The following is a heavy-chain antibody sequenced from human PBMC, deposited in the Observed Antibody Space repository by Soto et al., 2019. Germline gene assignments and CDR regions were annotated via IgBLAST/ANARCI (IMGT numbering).Heavy chain of an antibody. Sequence: ASVKVSCKASGGTFSSYAISWVRQAPGQGLEWMGGIIPIFGTANYAQKFQGRVTITADESTSTAYMELSSLRSEDTAGYYCARAREPGCGYVLINYYYYGMDVWGQGTTVTVSS. CDR1: GGTFSSYA. CDR2: IIPIFGTA. V-gene: IGHV1-69*13. CDR3: ARAREPGCGYVLINYYYYGMDV. D-gene: IGHD5-12*01. J-gene: IGHJ6*02.